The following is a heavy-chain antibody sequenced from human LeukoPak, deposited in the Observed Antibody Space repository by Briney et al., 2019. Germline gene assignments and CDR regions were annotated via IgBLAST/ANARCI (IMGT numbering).Heavy chain of an antibody. CDR2: IPYDGRNT. J-gene: IGHJ4*02. CDR1: GSTFSTNG. CDR3: AKESSASYYFDY. D-gene: IGHD3-10*01. V-gene: IGHV3-30*02. Sequence: GGSLRLSCAASGSTFSTNGMYWVRQAPGKGLEWVAFIPYDGRNTYYADSVRGRFTISRDTSKNTLYLQMISLRAEDTAVNYCAKESSASYYFDYWGRGTLVTVSS.